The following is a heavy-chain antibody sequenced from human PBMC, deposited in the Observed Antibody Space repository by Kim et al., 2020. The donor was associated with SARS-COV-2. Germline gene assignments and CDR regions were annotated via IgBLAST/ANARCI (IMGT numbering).Heavy chain of an antibody. CDR3: ASLLGLRYFDWLSYPYYFDY. CDR1: GGSISSSSYY. Sequence: SETLSLTCTVSGGSISSSSYYWGWIRQPPGKGLEWIGSIYYSGSTYYNPSLKSRVTISVDTSKNQFSLKLSSVTAADTAVYYCASLLGLRYFDWLSYPYYFDYWGQGTLVTVSS. D-gene: IGHD3-9*01. CDR2: IYYSGST. V-gene: IGHV4-39*01. J-gene: IGHJ4*02.